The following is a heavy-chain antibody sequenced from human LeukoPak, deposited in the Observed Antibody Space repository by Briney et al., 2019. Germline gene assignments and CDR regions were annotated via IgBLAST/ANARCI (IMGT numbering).Heavy chain of an antibody. V-gene: IGHV4-30-2*01. D-gene: IGHD6-13*01. Sequence: SETLSLTCTVSGGSISSGGYYWSWIRQPPGKGLEWIGYIYHSGSTYYNPSLKSRVTISVDRSKNQFSLKLSSVTAADTAVYYCAREGKDSSSWYPWWFDPWGQGTLVTVSS. CDR1: GGSISSGGYY. CDR2: IYHSGST. J-gene: IGHJ5*02. CDR3: AREGKDSSSWYPWWFDP.